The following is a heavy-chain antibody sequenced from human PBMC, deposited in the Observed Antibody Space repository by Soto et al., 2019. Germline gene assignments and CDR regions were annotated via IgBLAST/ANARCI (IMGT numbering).Heavy chain of an antibody. D-gene: IGHD3-22*01. Sequence: SETLSLTCTVSGVSIRSYHWSWIRRPPGKGLEWIAYVYHSGSTNYNPSLKSRTTISIDTSKSQVSLRLSSVTAADTAVYYCARGFYDSDGYSNPFDSWGQGTLVTVSS. CDR2: VYHSGST. CDR1: GVSIRSYH. CDR3: ARGFYDSDGYSNPFDS. V-gene: IGHV4-59*08. J-gene: IGHJ4*02.